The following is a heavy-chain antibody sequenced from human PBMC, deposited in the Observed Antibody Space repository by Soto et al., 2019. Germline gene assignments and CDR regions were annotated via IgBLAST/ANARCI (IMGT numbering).Heavy chain of an antibody. CDR3: ARDPLYYDYIWGSYRDANWFDP. CDR1: GYTFTSYA. V-gene: IGHV1-3*01. CDR2: INAGNGNT. Sequence: ASVKVSCKASGYTFTSYAMHWVRQAPGQRLEWMGWINAGNGNTKYSQKFQGRVTITRDTSASTAYMELSSLRSEDTAVYYCARDPLYYDYIWGSYRDANWFDPWGQGTLVTV. J-gene: IGHJ5*02. D-gene: IGHD3-16*02.